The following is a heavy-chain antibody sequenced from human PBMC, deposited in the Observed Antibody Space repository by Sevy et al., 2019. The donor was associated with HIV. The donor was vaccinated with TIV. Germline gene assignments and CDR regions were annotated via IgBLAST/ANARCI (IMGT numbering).Heavy chain of an antibody. CDR1: GFIFSSYA. Sequence: GGSLRLSCAASGFIFSSYAMIWVRQAPGKGLEWVSGISGSGASTFYADSVKGRFTIYRDNSKNTLSLQMNSLRAGETAVFYCAKAPAYYFHTSGYRYFDSWGQGTLVTVSS. J-gene: IGHJ4*02. D-gene: IGHD3-22*01. V-gene: IGHV3-23*01. CDR2: ISGSGAST. CDR3: AKAPAYYFHTSGYRYFDS.